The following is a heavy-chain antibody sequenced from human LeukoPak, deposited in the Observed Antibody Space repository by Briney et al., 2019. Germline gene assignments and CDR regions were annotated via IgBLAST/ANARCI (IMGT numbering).Heavy chain of an antibody. V-gene: IGHV3-48*03. CDR3: ARSLHGSGSYSFDY. Sequence: PGGSLRLSCAASGFTFSSYEMNWVRQAPGKGLEWVSYISSSGSTIYYADSVKGRFTISRDNAKNSLYLQMNSLRAEDTAVYYCARSLHGSGSYSFDYWGQETLVTVSS. D-gene: IGHD3-10*01. J-gene: IGHJ4*02. CDR1: GFTFSSYE. CDR2: ISSSGSTI.